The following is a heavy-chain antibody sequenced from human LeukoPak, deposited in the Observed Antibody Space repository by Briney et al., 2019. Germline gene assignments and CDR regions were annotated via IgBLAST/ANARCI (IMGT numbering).Heavy chain of an antibody. J-gene: IGHJ4*02. CDR2: ISWSSGSI. CDR1: GFTFDDYA. Sequence: SGGSLRLSCAASGFTFDDYAMHWVRHAPGKGLGWVSGISWSSGSIGYADSVKGRFTISRDNAKNSLYLKMNSLRAEDTALYYCAKALYSAYDLALDYWGKGTLVTVSS. CDR3: AKALYSAYDLALDY. V-gene: IGHV3-9*01. D-gene: IGHD5-12*01.